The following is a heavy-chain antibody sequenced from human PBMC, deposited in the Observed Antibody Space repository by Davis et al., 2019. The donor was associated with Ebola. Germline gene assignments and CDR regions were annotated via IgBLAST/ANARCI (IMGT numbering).Heavy chain of an antibody. J-gene: IGHJ6*02. Sequence: SETLSLTCAVSGGSISSGGYSWGWIRQPPGKGLEWIGYIYHSGSTYYNPSLKSRVTISVDRSKNQFSLKLSSVTAADTAVYYCARGWDVWGQGTTVTVSS. CDR3: ARGWDV. CDR2: IYHSGST. V-gene: IGHV4-30-2*01. CDR1: GGSISSGGYS.